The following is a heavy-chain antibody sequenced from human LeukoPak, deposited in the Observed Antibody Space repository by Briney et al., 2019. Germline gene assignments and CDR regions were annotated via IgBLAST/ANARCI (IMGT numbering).Heavy chain of an antibody. CDR1: GGSISSSSYY. D-gene: IGHD3-16*01. Sequence: SGTLSPTCTVSGGSISSSSYYWGWIRRPPGKGLEWIGSIYYSGSTYYNPSLKSRVTISVDTSKNQFSLKLSSVTAADTAVYYCARYSGVTTLGVYFDYWGQGTLVTVSS. CDR3: ARYSGVTTLGVYFDY. CDR2: IYYSGST. V-gene: IGHV4-39*07. J-gene: IGHJ4*02.